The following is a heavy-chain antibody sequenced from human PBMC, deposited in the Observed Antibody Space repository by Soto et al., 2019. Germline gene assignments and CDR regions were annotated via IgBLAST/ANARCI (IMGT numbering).Heavy chain of an antibody. CDR3: ARVANWGSGWFDP. CDR2: IIPILGIA. Sequence: QVQLVQSGAEVKKPGSSVKVSCKASGGTFSSYTISWVRQAPGQGLEWMGRIIPILGIANYAQKFQGRVTITADKSTSTAYMELSSLRSEDMAVYYCARVANWGSGWFDPWGQGTLVTVSS. D-gene: IGHD7-27*01. V-gene: IGHV1-69*02. CDR1: GGTFSSYT. J-gene: IGHJ5*02.